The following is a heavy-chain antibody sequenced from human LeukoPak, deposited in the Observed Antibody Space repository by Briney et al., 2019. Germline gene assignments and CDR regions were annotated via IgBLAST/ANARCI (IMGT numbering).Heavy chain of an antibody. Sequence: SETLSLTCTVSGGSISSYYWSRIRQPPGKGLEWIGEINHSGSTNYNPSLKSRVTISVDTSKNQFSLKLRSVTAADTAVYYCARCFNIVVVPAAIRRNCYGMDVWGQGTTVTVSS. CDR1: GGSISSYY. V-gene: IGHV4-34*01. J-gene: IGHJ6*02. CDR3: ARCFNIVVVPAAIRRNCYGMDV. D-gene: IGHD2-2*02. CDR2: INHSGST.